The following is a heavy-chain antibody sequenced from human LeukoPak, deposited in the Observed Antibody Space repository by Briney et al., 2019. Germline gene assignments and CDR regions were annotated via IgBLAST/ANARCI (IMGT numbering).Heavy chain of an antibody. CDR2: ISSSSSYI. CDR1: GFTFSSYS. V-gene: IGHV3-21*01. Sequence: PGGSLRLSCAASGFTFSSYSMNWVRQAPGKGLEWVSSISSSSSYIYYADPVKGRFTISRDNAKNSLYLQMNSLRAEDTAVYYCARDVFIVATITSSGDWGQGTLVTVSS. D-gene: IGHD5-12*01. CDR3: ARDVFIVATITSSGD. J-gene: IGHJ4*02.